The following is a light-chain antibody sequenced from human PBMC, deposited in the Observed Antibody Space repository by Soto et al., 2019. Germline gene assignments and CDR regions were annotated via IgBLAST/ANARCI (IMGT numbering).Light chain of an antibody. CDR1: QSVSSY. J-gene: IGKJ4*01. Sequence: EIVLTQSPATLSLSPGERATLSCRASQSVSSYLAWYQQKPGQAPGLLIYDASNRATGIPARFSGSGSGTDFTLTIRSLEPEDFAVYYCQQRSNWPLAFGAWTKVEIK. V-gene: IGKV3-11*01. CDR2: DAS. CDR3: QQRSNWPLA.